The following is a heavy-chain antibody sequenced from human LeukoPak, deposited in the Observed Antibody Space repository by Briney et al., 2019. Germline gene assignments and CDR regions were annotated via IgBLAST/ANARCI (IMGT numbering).Heavy chain of an antibody. J-gene: IGHJ6*02. CDR1: GFTFSSYW. Sequence: PGGSLRLSCAASGFTFSSYWMSWVRQAPGKGLEWVANIKQDGSEKYYVDSVKGRFTISRDNAKNSLYLQMNSLRAEDTAVYYCARDWAVAGTIYYYYGMDVWGQGTTVTVSS. CDR2: IKQDGSEK. D-gene: IGHD6-19*01. V-gene: IGHV3-7*01. CDR3: ARDWAVAGTIYYYYGMDV.